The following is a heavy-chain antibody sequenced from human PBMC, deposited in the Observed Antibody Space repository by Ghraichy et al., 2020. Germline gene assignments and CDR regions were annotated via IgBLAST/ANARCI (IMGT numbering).Heavy chain of an antibody. D-gene: IGHD4-17*01. V-gene: IGHV3-74*01. Sequence: GGSLRLSCAASGFTFSTYWMHWVRQAPGKGLEWVSRTSNDGTSTNYADSVQGRFTVSRDNAKNTLYLQMNSLRAEDTAVYYCARDHGYGDADYWGQGTLVTVSS. J-gene: IGHJ4*02. CDR1: GFTFSTYW. CDR2: TSNDGTST. CDR3: ARDHGYGDADY.